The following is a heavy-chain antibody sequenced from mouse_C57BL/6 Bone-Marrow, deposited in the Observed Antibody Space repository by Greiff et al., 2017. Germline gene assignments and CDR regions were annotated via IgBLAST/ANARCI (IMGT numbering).Heavy chain of an antibody. CDR1: GYTFTSYW. Sequence: VQLQQPGAELVMPGASVKLSCKASGYTFTSYWMHWVQQRPGQGLEWIGEIDPSDSYTNYNQKFKGKSTLTVDKSSSTAYMQLSSLTSEDSAVYYCARSAYYSNLYAMDYWGQGTSVTVSS. D-gene: IGHD2-5*01. CDR2: IDPSDSYT. J-gene: IGHJ4*01. CDR3: ARSAYYSNLYAMDY. V-gene: IGHV1-69*01.